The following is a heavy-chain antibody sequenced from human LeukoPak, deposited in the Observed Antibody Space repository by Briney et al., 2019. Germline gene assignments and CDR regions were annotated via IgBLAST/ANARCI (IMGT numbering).Heavy chain of an antibody. J-gene: IGHJ6*02. CDR2: ISSSSSTI. V-gene: IGHV3-48*04. CDR1: GFTFSSYA. Sequence: PGRSLRLSCAASGFTFSSYAMHWVRQAPGKGLEWVSYISSSSSTIYYADSVKGRFTISRDNAKNSLYLQMNSLRAEDTAVYYCAKAAPHVWGQGTTVTVSS. D-gene: IGHD6-6*01. CDR3: AKAAPHV.